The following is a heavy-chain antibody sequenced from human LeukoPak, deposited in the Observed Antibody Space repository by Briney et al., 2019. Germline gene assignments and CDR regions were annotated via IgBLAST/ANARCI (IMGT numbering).Heavy chain of an antibody. J-gene: IGHJ4*02. CDR1: GGSFSGYY. D-gene: IGHD3-10*01. V-gene: IGHV4-34*01. Sequence: SETLSLTCAVYGGSFSGYYWTWIRQPPGKGLEWIGEINHSGSTNYNPSLKSRVTILGDTSKNQFSLKLSSVTAADTAVYYCARGGRSEYCGSASHDYWGQGTLVTVSS. CDR3: ARGGRSEYCGSASHDY. CDR2: INHSGST.